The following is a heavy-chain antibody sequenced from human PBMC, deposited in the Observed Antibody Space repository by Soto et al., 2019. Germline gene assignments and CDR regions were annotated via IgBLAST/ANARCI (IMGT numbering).Heavy chain of an antibody. J-gene: IGHJ4*02. CDR1: GYTFTSNG. D-gene: IGHD2-21*02. V-gene: IGHV1-18*01. CDR3: ARDLAYCGGDCYPIDY. Sequence: QVQLVQSGAEVKKPGASVKVSCKASGYTFTSNGISWVRQAPGQGLEWMGWISAYNGNTNYAQKLKGRVTMTTDKATSTAYMELRSLRSDDTAVYYCARDLAYCGGDCYPIDYWGQGTLVTVSS. CDR2: ISAYNGNT.